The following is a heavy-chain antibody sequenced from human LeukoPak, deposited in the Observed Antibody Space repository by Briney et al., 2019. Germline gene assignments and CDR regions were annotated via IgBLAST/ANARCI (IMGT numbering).Heavy chain of an antibody. D-gene: IGHD6-19*01. CDR1: GGSISSTGYY. J-gene: IGHJ4*02. CDR3: ARDISGWSTYFDY. V-gene: IGHV4-39*07. Sequence: ASETLSLTCIVSGGSISSTGYYWGRIRQPPGKGLEWIGSMDYSGSTYYNTSLKSRVTISVDTSKNQFSLKLSSVTAADTAVYYCARDISGWSTYFDYWGQGTLVTVSS. CDR2: MDYSGST.